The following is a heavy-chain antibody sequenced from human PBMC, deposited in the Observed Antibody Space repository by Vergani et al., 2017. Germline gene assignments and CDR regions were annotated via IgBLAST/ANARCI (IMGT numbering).Heavy chain of an antibody. Sequence: QVQLQESGPGLVKPSETLSLTCTVSGGSISSYYWSWIRQPPWKGLEWIGYIYYSGTTNYNPSLKSRVTISVDTSKNQFSLKLSSVTAADTSVYYFAGAVYYVSSGYSYFAYWGQGTLVTVSS. CDR3: AGAVYYVSSGYSYFAY. CDR2: IYYSGTT. CDR1: GGSISSYY. D-gene: IGHD3-22*01. V-gene: IGHV4-59*01. J-gene: IGHJ4*02.